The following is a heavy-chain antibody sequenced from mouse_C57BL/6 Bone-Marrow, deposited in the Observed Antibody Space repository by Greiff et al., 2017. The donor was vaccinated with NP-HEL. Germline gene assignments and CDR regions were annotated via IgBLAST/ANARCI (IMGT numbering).Heavy chain of an antibody. Sequence: EVQLQESGAELVRPGASVKLSCTASGFNIKDYYMHWVKQRPEQGLEWIGRIDPEDGDTESAPKFQGKATMTADTSSNTAYLQLSSLTSEDTAVYYCTTPYYGSFHWYFDVWGTGTTVTVSS. J-gene: IGHJ1*03. CDR2: IDPEDGDT. V-gene: IGHV14-1*01. CDR1: GFNIKDYY. D-gene: IGHD1-1*01. CDR3: TTPYYGSFHWYFDV.